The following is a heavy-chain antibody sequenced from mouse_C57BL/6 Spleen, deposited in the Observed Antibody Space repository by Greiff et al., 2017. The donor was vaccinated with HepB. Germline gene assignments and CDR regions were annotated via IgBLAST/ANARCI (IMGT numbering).Heavy chain of an antibody. D-gene: IGHD2-2*01. CDR1: GYSITSGYY. V-gene: IGHV3-6*01. CDR2: ISYDGSN. Sequence: VQLKQSGPGLVKPSQSLSLTCSVTGYSITSGYYWNWIRQFPGNKLEWMGYISYDGSNNYNPSLKNRISITRDTSKNQFFLKLNSVTTEDTATYYCARDRGVTTQDYFDYWGQGTTLTVSS. CDR3: ARDRGVTTQDYFDY. J-gene: IGHJ2*01.